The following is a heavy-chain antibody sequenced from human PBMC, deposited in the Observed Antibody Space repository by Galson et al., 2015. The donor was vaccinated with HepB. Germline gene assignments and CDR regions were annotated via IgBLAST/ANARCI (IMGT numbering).Heavy chain of an antibody. V-gene: IGHV3-11*03. D-gene: IGHD3-22*01. Sequence: SLRLSCAASGFTFSDYYMSWIRQAPGKGLEWVSYISTSNTYTNYADSVKGRFTISRDNAKNSLYLQMNSLRAEETAVYYCARTIRNDYYDSSGYADYWGQGTLVTVSS. CDR1: GFTFSDYY. CDR3: ARTIRNDYYDSSGYADY. CDR2: ISTSNTYT. J-gene: IGHJ4*02.